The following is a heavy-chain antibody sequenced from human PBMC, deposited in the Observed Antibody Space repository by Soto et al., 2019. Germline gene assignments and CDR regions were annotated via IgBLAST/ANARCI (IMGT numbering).Heavy chain of an antibody. J-gene: IGHJ6*02. CDR3: ARGGIAVAGTGYYYYGMDV. V-gene: IGHV1-2*04. Sequence: ASVKVSCKASGYTFTGYYMHWVRQAPGQGLEWMGWINPNSGGTNYAQKFQGWVTMTRDTSISTAYMELSRLRSDDTAVYYCARGGIAVAGTGYYYYGMDVWGQGTTVTXSS. CDR2: INPNSGGT. CDR1: GYTFTGYY. D-gene: IGHD6-19*01.